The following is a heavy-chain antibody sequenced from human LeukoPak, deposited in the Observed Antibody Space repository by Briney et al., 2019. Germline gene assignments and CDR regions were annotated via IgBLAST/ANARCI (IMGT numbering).Heavy chain of an antibody. CDR3: ARADFWSGSFFTYYYYMDV. CDR2: ISSSSSSTI. J-gene: IGHJ6*03. D-gene: IGHD3-3*01. Sequence: GGSLRLSCAASGFTFSSYSMNWVRQAPGKGLEWVSYISSSSSSTIYYADSVKGRFTISRDNAKNSLYLQMNSLRAEDTAVYYCARADFWSGSFFTYYYYMDVWGKGTTVTVSS. V-gene: IGHV3-48*01. CDR1: GFTFSSYS.